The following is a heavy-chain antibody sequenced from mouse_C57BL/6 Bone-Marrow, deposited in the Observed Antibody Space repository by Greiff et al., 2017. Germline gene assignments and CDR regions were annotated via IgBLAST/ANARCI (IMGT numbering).Heavy chain of an antibody. J-gene: IGHJ1*03. CDR2: IDPENGDT. Sequence: VQLQQSGAELVRPGASVKLSCTASGFTINDDYMHWVKQRPEQGLEWIGWIDPENGDTDYASKFQGKATITADTSSSTAYLQLSSLTSEDTSVDYCTTGVATTHWYFDVWGTGTTVTVSS. CDR3: TTGVATTHWYFDV. CDR1: GFTINDDY. D-gene: IGHD1-1*01. V-gene: IGHV14-4*01.